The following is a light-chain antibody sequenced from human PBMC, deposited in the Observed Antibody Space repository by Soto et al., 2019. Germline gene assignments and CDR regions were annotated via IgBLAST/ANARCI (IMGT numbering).Light chain of an antibody. J-gene: IGKJ1*01. V-gene: IGKV3-15*01. Sequence: ELVMTQSPASLSVSPGERVTLSCRACQNIRNNLAWYQQRPGQSPRLLISGASTREAGIPGRFSGSGSGTDFTLIISSLQSEDFAIYYCQQYNNWPPWTFGQGTKVDIK. CDR2: GAS. CDR3: QQYNNWPPWT. CDR1: QNIRNN.